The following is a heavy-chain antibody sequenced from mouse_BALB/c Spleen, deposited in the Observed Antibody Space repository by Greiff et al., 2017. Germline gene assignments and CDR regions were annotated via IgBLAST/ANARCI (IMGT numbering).Heavy chain of an antibody. CDR2: IYPGSGST. CDR3: AKIYYGNYGYFDV. CDR1: GYTFTDYV. V-gene: IGHV1-77*01. J-gene: IGHJ1*01. D-gene: IGHD2-1*01. Sequence: QVQLKQSGPELVKPGASVKMSCKASGYTFTDYVISWVKQRTGQGLEWIGEIYPGSGSTYYNEKFKGKATLTADKSSNTAYMQLSSLTSEDSAVYFCAKIYYGNYGYFDVWGAGTTVTVSS.